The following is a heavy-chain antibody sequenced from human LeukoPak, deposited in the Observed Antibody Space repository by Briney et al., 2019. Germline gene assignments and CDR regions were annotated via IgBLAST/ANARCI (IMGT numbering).Heavy chain of an antibody. CDR2: IYTSGST. D-gene: IGHD3-10*01. CDR1: GGSISSYY. CDR3: ARSSLRGAASRWFDP. Sequence: PSETLSLTCTVSGGSISSYYRSWIRQPAGKGLEWIGRIYTSGSTNYNPSLKSRVTMSVDTSKNQFSLKLSSVTAADTAVYYCARSSLRGAASRWFDPWGQGTLVTVSS. V-gene: IGHV4-4*07. J-gene: IGHJ5*02.